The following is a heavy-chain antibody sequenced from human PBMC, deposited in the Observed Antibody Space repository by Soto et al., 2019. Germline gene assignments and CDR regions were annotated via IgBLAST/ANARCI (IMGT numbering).Heavy chain of an antibody. CDR3: AKVKWQASDY. D-gene: IGHD5-12*01. V-gene: IGHV4-31*03. Sequence: PSETLSLTGTVSGGPISSGGYYWSWIRQHPGKGLEWIGYIYYGGSTYYNPSLKSRVTISVDTSKNQFSLKLSSVTAADTAVYYRAKVKWQASDYWGQGTLVPASS. CDR2: IYYGGST. J-gene: IGHJ4*02. CDR1: GGPISSGGYY.